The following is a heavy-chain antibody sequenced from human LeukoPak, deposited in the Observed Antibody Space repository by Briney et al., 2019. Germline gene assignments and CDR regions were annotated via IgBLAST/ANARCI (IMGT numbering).Heavy chain of an antibody. CDR1: GYTFTYYY. V-gene: IGHV1-2*02. J-gene: IGHJ4*02. CDR3: VTYTSAIEYFLY. Sequence: ASVKVSCKASGYTFTYYYIHWVRQAPGQGPEWMGWINPNGGATMYAQRFQDRVTMTRDTSISTAYLDLSGLSSDDTAVYYCVTYTSAIEYFLYWGLGTLVTVSS. CDR2: INPNGGAT. D-gene: IGHD2-2*01.